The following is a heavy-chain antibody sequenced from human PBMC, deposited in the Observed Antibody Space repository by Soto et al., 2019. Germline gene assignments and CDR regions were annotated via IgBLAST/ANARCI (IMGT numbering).Heavy chain of an antibody. Sequence: EVQLVESGGGLVQPGGSLRLSCAASEFTFSGRSVHWVRQAPGKGLVWVSGIDKVGTDSTYADSVKGRFTSSRDNAKNTVYLKMNSLGVVAAAVFYCARGWFGPDVWGKGTTVSVSS. CDR1: EFTFSGRS. D-gene: IGHD3-10*01. J-gene: IGHJ6*03. CDR2: IDKVGTDS. V-gene: IGHV3-74*01. CDR3: ARGWFGPDV.